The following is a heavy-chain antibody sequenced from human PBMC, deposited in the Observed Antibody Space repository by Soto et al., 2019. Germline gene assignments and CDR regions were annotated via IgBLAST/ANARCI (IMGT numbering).Heavy chain of an antibody. CDR2: ITSSSTYI. CDR1: GFTFRTYS. J-gene: IGHJ4*02. Sequence: GGSLRLSCGASGFTFRTYSMTWVRQAPGKGLEWASHITSSSTYIYYADSVKGRFTISRDDAKNSLYLQMNSLRAEDTAVYYCARDLGVRATVTLEYWGQGTLVTVSS. CDR3: ARDLGVRATVTLEY. V-gene: IGHV3-21*01. D-gene: IGHD4-17*01.